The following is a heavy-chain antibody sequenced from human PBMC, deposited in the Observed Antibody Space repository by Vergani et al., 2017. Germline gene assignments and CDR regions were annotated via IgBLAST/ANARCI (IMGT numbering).Heavy chain of an antibody. V-gene: IGHV1-69*01. D-gene: IGHD3-9*01. J-gene: IGHJ3*02. CDR3: AREGPRKNYDILTGYYRADAFDI. CDR2: IIPIFGTA. Sequence: QVQLVQSGAEVKKPGSSVKVSCKASGGTFSSYAISWVRQAPGQGLEWMGGIIPIFGTANYAQKFQGRVTITADESTSTAYMELSSLRSEDTAVYYCAREGPRKNYDILTGYYRADAFDIWGQGTMVTVSS. CDR1: GGTFSSYA.